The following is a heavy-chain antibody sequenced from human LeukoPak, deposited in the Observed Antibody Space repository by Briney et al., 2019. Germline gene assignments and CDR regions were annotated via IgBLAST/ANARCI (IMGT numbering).Heavy chain of an antibody. CDR1: GGSISSGGYY. CDR3: ARSLLAARFGFDY. J-gene: IGHJ4*02. CDR2: INHSGST. Sequence: PSETLSLTCTVSGGSISSGGYYWSWIRQPPGKGLEWIGEINHSGSTNYNPSLKSRVTISVDTSKNQFSLKLSSVTAADTAVYYCARSLLAARFGFDYWGQGTLVTVSS. D-gene: IGHD6-6*01. V-gene: IGHV4-39*07.